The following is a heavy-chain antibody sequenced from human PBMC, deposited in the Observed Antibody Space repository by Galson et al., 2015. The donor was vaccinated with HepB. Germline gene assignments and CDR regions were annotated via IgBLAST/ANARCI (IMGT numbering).Heavy chain of an antibody. CDR1: GYSFTSYW. CDR2: IDPSDFYT. V-gene: IGHV5-10-1*01. CDR3: ARHETGSIAAAGHWYWFDP. J-gene: IGHJ5*02. D-gene: IGHD6-13*01. Sequence: SGAEVKQPGESLRISCKGSGYSFTSYWISWVRQMPGKGLEWMGRIDPSDFYTNYSPSFQGHVTISADKSISTAYLQWSSLKASDTAMYYCARHETGSIAAAGHWYWFDPWGQGTLVTVSS.